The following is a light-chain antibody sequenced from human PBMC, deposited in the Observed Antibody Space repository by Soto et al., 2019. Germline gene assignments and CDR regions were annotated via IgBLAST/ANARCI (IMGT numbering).Light chain of an antibody. CDR2: KAS. CDR1: HGIGDW. V-gene: IGKV1-5*03. CDR3: QHYYNYPFT. Sequence: DIQMTQSPSTLSASVGDRVTITCRASHGIGDWLAWYQQKPGKAPKLLIYKASSLESGVPSRFSGSGSGTEFTLTINTLQPDDFATYHRQHYYNYPFTFGQGTKVDIK. J-gene: IGKJ2*01.